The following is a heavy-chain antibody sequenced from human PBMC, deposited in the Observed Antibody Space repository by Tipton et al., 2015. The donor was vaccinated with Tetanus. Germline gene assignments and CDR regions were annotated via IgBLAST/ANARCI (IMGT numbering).Heavy chain of an antibody. Sequence: TLSLTCAVSSGSLSGHFWSWVRQPPGKGLEWIGEITPRGSSSYNPSLKSRVTISVDKSKNQFSLRLGSVTAADTAMYYCAREPAATGTSLFDYWGQGALVTVSS. D-gene: IGHD6-13*01. CDR1: SGSLSGHF. CDR3: AREPAATGTSLFDY. J-gene: IGHJ4*02. V-gene: IGHV4-34*01. CDR2: ITPRGSS.